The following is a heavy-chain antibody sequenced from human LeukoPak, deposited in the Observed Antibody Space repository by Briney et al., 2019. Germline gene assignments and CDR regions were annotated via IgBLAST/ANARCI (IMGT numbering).Heavy chain of an antibody. Sequence: AGGSLRLSCAASGFTFSSYEMNWVRQARGKALEWVSHISSSGSTIYYADSVKGRFTISRDNAKNSLYLQMNSLRAEDTAVYYCARAGVIAAATLDYWGQGTLVTVSS. D-gene: IGHD6-13*01. CDR3: ARAGVIAAATLDY. CDR1: GFTFSSYE. J-gene: IGHJ4*02. V-gene: IGHV3-48*03. CDR2: ISSSGSTI.